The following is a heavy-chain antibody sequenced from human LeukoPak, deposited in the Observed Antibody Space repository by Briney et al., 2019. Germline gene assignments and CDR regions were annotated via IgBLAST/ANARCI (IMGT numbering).Heavy chain of an antibody. CDR1: GFTVSGNY. Sequence: GGSLRLSCAASGFTVSGNYMSWVRQAPGKGLEWVSLIYSGGTTYYADSVKGRFTISRDNTGNALSLQMNSLRVEDTAVYYCAKLGQLVPENWGQGALVTVSS. CDR3: AKLGQLVPEN. J-gene: IGHJ4*02. D-gene: IGHD6-6*01. CDR2: IYSGGTT. V-gene: IGHV3-53*01.